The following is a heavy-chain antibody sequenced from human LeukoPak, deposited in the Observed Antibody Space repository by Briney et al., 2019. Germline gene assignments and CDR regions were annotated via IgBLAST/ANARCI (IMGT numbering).Heavy chain of an antibody. CDR3: ACVTMVRGVIS. CDR2: INHSGST. Sequence: PSETLSLTCAVYGGSFSGYYWSWIRQPPGEGLEWIGEINHSGSTNYNPSLKSRVTISVDTSKNQFSLKLSSVTAADTAVYYCACVTMVRGVISWGQGTLVTVSS. CDR1: GGSFSGYY. V-gene: IGHV4-34*01. J-gene: IGHJ4*02. D-gene: IGHD3-10*01.